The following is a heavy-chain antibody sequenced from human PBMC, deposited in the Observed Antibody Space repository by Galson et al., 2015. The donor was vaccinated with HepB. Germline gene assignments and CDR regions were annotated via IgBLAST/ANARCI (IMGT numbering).Heavy chain of an antibody. D-gene: IGHD6-13*01. CDR3: ARVEGRSSWPADY. Sequence: SLRLSCAASGFTFSSYAMHWVRQAPGKGLEWVAVISYDGSNKYYADSVKGRFTISRDNSKNTLYLQMNSLRAEDTAVYYCARVEGRSSWPADYWGQGTLVTVSS. J-gene: IGHJ4*02. CDR2: ISYDGSNK. CDR1: GFTFSSYA. V-gene: IGHV3-30*04.